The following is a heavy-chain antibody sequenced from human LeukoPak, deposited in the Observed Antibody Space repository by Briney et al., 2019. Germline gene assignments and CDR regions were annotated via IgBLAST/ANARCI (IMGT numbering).Heavy chain of an antibody. V-gene: IGHV3-74*01. CDR1: GFTFSSYW. D-gene: IGHD5-18*01. Sequence: PGGSLRLSRAASGFTFSSYWMHWVRQAPGKGLVWVSRINSDGSSTSYADSVKGRFTISRDNAKNTLYLQMNSLRAEDTAVYYCARGENTAMVTAADFWGQGTLVTVSS. J-gene: IGHJ4*02. CDR2: INSDGSST. CDR3: ARGENTAMVTAADF.